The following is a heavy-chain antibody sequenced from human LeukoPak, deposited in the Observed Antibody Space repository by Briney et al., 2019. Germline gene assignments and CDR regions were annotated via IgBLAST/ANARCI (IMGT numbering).Heavy chain of an antibody. Sequence: ASVKVSCKASGYTFTNYGISWVRQAPGQGLEWMGWISVYNGNTNYAQKLQGRVTMTTDTSTSTAYMELRSLRSDDTAVYYCARLMNGGNSLDTLRGHRNIKTPRVFGYFDLWGRGTLVTVSS. CDR3: ARLMNGGNSLDTLRGHRNIKTPRVFGYFDL. J-gene: IGHJ2*01. CDR2: ISVYNGNT. D-gene: IGHD4-23*01. V-gene: IGHV1-18*01. CDR1: GYTFTNYG.